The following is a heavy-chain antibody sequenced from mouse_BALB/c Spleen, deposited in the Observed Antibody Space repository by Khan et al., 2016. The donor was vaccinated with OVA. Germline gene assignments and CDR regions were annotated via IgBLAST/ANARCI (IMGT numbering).Heavy chain of an antibody. V-gene: IGHV1-4*01. CDR3: AREGAYYRSDGWFSY. CDR1: CYTFTTYT. D-gene: IGHD2-14*01. CDR2: INPSNGYT. Sequence: QIQLVQSGAELARPGASVKMSCKASCYTFTTYTMHWVKQRPGQGLEWIGYINPSNGYTNYNQKFKDKSTLTADKSSSTAYMQLSSLTSDYSAVYYCAREGAYYRSDGWFSYWGQGTLVTVSA. J-gene: IGHJ3*01.